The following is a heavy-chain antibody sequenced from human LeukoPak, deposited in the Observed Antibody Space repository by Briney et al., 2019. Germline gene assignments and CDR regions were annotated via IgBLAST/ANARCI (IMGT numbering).Heavy chain of an antibody. CDR3: ARDRPYCSSTSCPLYYYYMDV. V-gene: IGHV1-2*06. J-gene: IGHJ6*03. CDR1: GYTFTSYY. D-gene: IGHD2-2*01. Sequence: VASVKASCKASGYTFTSYYMHWVRQAPGQGLEWMGRINPNSGGTNYAQKFQGRVTMTRDTSISTAYMELSRLRSDDTAVYYCARDRPYCSSTSCPLYYYYMDVWGKGTTVTVSS. CDR2: INPNSGGT.